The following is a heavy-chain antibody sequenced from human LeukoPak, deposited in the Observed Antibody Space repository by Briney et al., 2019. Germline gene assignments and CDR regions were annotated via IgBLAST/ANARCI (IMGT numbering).Heavy chain of an antibody. CDR3: AKGLPGIAALRSYFDY. CDR1: GFTFSSYA. D-gene: IGHD6-13*01. CDR2: ISGSGGST. V-gene: IGHV3-23*01. Sequence: GGSLRLSCAASGFTFSSYAMSWVRQAPGKGLEWVSAISGSGGSTYYADSVKGRFTISRDDSKNTLYLQMNSLRAEDTAVYYCAKGLPGIAALRSYFDYWGQGTLVTVSS. J-gene: IGHJ4*02.